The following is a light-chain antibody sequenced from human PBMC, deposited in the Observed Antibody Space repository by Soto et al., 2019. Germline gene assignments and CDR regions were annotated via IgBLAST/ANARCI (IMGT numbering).Light chain of an antibody. J-gene: IGKJ4*01. Sequence: DIQMTQSPSSLSASGGDRVTITCRASQDISNDLAWFQQKPGKALKSLIYSASSLQSGVPSEFSGSGSGIDFTLNISSLQPEDFATYYCQQYSSHPLTFGGGTRVEIK. CDR2: SAS. CDR1: QDISND. CDR3: QQYSSHPLT. V-gene: IGKV1-16*02.